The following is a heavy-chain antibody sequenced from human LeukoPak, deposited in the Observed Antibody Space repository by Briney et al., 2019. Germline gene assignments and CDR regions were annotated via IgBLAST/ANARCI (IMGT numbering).Heavy chain of an antibody. CDR3: ARDAAMVSFDY. V-gene: IGHV3-21*01. Sequence: GGSLRLSCAASGFTFSTYSMNWVRQAPGKGLEWVSSISSSSTYIYYADSLKGRFTISRDNAKNSLYLQMNSLRAEDTAVYYCARDAAMVSFDYWGQGTLVTVSS. CDR2: ISSSSTYI. D-gene: IGHD5-18*01. CDR1: GFTFSTYS. J-gene: IGHJ4*02.